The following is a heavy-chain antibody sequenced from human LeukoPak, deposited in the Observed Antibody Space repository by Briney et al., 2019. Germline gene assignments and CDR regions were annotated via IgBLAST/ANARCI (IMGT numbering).Heavy chain of an antibody. CDR2: IYYSGST. V-gene: IGHV4-61*01. CDR1: GGSISSTSYY. J-gene: IGHJ1*01. Sequence: PSETLSLTCTVSGGSISSTSYYWSWIRQPPGKGLEWIGYIYYSGSTNYNPSLKSRVTISVDTSKNQFSLKLSSVTAADTAVYYCARGGYGDYGPTYEYFQHWGQGTLVTVSS. CDR3: ARGGYGDYGPTYEYFQH. D-gene: IGHD4-17*01.